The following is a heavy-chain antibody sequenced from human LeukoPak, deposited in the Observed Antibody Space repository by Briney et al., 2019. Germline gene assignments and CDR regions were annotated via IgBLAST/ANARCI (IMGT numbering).Heavy chain of an antibody. D-gene: IGHD3-3*01. V-gene: IGHV4-59*01. CDR3: ARGKYYDFWSGYYRYYFDY. J-gene: IGHJ4*02. CDR2: VYYSGST. CDR1: GGSINTYY. Sequence: PSETLSLTCTVSGGSINTYYWSWIRQPPGKGLEWIGYVYYSGSTNYNPSLKSRVTISVDTSKNQFSLKLSSVTAADTAVYYCARGKYYDFWSGYYRYYFDYWGQGTLVTVSS.